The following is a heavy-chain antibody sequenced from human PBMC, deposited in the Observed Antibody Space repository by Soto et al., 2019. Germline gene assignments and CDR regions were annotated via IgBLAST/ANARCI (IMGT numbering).Heavy chain of an antibody. J-gene: IGHJ3*02. V-gene: IGHV4-59*08. CDR3: ARVSGPPVAFDI. CDR2: IYYSGST. D-gene: IGHD2-15*01. Sequence: XXTLSLPFTVSGGSISSYYWRWIRQPPGKGLEWIGYIYYSGSTNYNPSLKSRVTISVDTSKNRFSLKLSSVTAADTAVYYCARVSGPPVAFDIWGQGTMVTVSS. CDR1: GGSISSYY.